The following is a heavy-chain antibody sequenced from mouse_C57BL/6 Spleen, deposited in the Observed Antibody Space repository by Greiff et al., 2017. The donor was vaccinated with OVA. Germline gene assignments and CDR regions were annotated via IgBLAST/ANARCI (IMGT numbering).Heavy chain of an antibody. J-gene: IGHJ3*01. D-gene: IGHD2-2*01. CDR3: ARVYGYDAWFAY. CDR1: GYTFTSYT. CDR2: LNPSSGYT. Sequence: QVQLQQSGAELARPGASVKMSCKASGYTFTSYTMHWVKQRPGQGLEWIGYLNPSSGYTKYNQKFKHKATLTADKSSSTAYMQLSSLTSEDSAVYYCARVYGYDAWFAYWGQGTLVTVSA. V-gene: IGHV1-4*01.